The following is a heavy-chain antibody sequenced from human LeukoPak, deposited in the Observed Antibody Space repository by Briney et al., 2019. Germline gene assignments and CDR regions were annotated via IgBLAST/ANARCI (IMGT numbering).Heavy chain of an antibody. Sequence: GGSLRLSCAASGFTFSSYSMNWVRQAPGKGLEWVSSISSSSSYIYYADSVKGRFTISRDNAKNSLYLQMNSLRAEDTAVYYCARASLNDYYGSGSYKVWGRGTLVTVSS. V-gene: IGHV3-21*01. CDR2: ISSSSSYI. D-gene: IGHD3-10*01. CDR1: GFTFSSYS. J-gene: IGHJ4*02. CDR3: ARASLNDYYGSGSYKV.